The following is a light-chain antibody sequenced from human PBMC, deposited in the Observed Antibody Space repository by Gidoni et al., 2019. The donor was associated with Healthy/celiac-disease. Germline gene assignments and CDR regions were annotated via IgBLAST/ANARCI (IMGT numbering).Light chain of an antibody. Sequence: DIQITQSPSSLSASVGDRVTITCRASQSISSYLNWYQQKPGKAPKLLIYAASSLQSGVPSRFSGSGSGTDFTLNIRSLQPEDFATYYCQQSYSTPCSFGQGTKLEIK. CDR3: QQSYSTPCS. CDR2: AAS. J-gene: IGKJ2*04. CDR1: QSISSY. V-gene: IGKV1-39*01.